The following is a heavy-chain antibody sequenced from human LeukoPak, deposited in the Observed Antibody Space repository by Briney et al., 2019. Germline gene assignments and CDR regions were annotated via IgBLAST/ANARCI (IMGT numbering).Heavy chain of an antibody. Sequence: GGSLRLSCAASGFTFSSYGMHWVRQAPGKGLEWVAFIRYDGSNEYYADSVKGRFTISRDNSKNTLYLQMNSLRAEDTAVYYCAKSDTAMVPGYYWGQGTLVTVSS. CDR1: GFTFSSYG. CDR3: AKSDTAMVPGYY. CDR2: IRYDGSNE. V-gene: IGHV3-30*02. J-gene: IGHJ4*02. D-gene: IGHD5-18*01.